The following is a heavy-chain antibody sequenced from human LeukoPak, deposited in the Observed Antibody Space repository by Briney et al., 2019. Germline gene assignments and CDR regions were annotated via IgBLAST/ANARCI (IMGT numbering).Heavy chain of an antibody. V-gene: IGHV4-39*07. CDR2: INHSGST. CDR1: GGSISSGGYY. CDR3: VRGVVGATKAFDY. J-gene: IGHJ4*02. D-gene: IGHD1-26*01. Sequence: SETLSLTCTVSGGSISSGGYYWTWIRQPPGKGLEWIGEINHSGSTNYNPSLKSRVTISVDTSKNQFSLKLSSVTAADTAVYYCVRGVVGATKAFDYWGQGTLVTVSS.